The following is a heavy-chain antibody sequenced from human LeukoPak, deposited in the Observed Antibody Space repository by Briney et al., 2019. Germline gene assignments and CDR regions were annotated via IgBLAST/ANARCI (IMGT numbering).Heavy chain of an antibody. CDR2: INSDGSST. D-gene: IGHD4-11*01. CDR3: ARQGENDYSNYQGHFDY. V-gene: IGHV3-74*01. Sequence: GGSLRLSCAASGFTFSSYRMHWVRQAPGKGLVWVSRINSDGSSTSYADSVKGRFTISRDNAKNTLYLQMNSLRAEDTAVYYCARQGENDYSNYQGHFDYWGQGTLVTVSS. CDR1: GFTFSSYR. J-gene: IGHJ4*02.